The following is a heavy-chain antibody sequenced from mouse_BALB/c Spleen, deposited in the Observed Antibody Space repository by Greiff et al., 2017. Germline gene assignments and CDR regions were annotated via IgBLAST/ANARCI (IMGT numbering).Heavy chain of an antibody. D-gene: IGHD1-1*01. Sequence: VKLVESGPGLVQPSQSLSITCTVSGFSLTSYGVHWVRQSPGKGLEWLGVIWSGGSTDYNAAFISRLSISKDNSKSQVFFKMNSLQANDTAIYYCARLTTVVEGYAMDYWGQGTSVTVSS. CDR3: ARLTTVVEGYAMDY. J-gene: IGHJ4*01. V-gene: IGHV2-2*02. CDR1: GFSLTSYG. CDR2: IWSGGST.